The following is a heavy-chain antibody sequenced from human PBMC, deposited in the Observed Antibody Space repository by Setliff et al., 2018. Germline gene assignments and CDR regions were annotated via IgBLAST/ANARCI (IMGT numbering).Heavy chain of an antibody. J-gene: IGHJ4*02. Sequence: GSLRLSCATSGFIFSDYSMDWVRQAPGKGLEWVGRSRNKANSYTTEYAASVKGRFTISRDVSVNSLYLQMNSLRAEDTAVYYCAKDGVGPTYTYFFDYWGQGTQVTVSS. CDR3: AKDGVGPTYTYFFDY. CDR2: SRNKANSYTT. V-gene: IGHV3-72*01. CDR1: GFIFSDYS. D-gene: IGHD1-26*01.